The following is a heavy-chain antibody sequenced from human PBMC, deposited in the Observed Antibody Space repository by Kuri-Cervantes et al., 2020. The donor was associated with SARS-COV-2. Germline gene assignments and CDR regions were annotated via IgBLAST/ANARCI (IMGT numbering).Heavy chain of an antibody. CDR1: GFTFSSYG. J-gene: IGHJ3*02. CDR3: ARSTPLRRLVVISQGGAFDI. D-gene: IGHD3-22*01. Sequence: SCAASGFTFSSYGVHWVRQAPGQGLEWMGWINPNSGGTNYAQKFQGWVTMTRDTSISTAYMELSRLRSDDTAVYYCARSTPLRRLVVISQGGAFDIWGQGTMVTVSS. CDR2: INPNSGGT. V-gene: IGHV1-2*04.